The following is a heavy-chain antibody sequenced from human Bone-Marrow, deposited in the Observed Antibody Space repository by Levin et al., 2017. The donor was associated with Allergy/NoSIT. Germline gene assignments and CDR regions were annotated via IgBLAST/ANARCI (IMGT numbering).Heavy chain of an antibody. V-gene: IGHV3-33*01. Sequence: PGGSLRLSCAASGFTFSSYGMHWVRQAPGKGLEWVAVIWYDGSNKYYADSVKGRFTISRDNSKNTLYLQMNSLRAEDTAVYYCARDMIWADYGDYHGAIDYWGQGTLVTVSS. CDR2: IWYDGSNK. CDR3: ARDMIWADYGDYHGAIDY. D-gene: IGHD4-17*01. J-gene: IGHJ4*02. CDR1: GFTFSSYG.